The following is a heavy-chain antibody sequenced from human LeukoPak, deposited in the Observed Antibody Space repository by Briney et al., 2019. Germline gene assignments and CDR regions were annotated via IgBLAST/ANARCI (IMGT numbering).Heavy chain of an antibody. J-gene: IGHJ3*02. Sequence: GGSLRLSCAASGFTFSNAWMSWVRQAPGKGLEWVSGISWNSGSIGYADSVKGRFTISRDNAKNSLYLQMNSLRAEDMALYYCAKDIRPMYYYDSSGPLGDAFDIWGQGTMVTVSS. CDR3: AKDIRPMYYYDSSGPLGDAFDI. D-gene: IGHD3-22*01. V-gene: IGHV3-9*03. CDR1: GFTFSNAW. CDR2: ISWNSGSI.